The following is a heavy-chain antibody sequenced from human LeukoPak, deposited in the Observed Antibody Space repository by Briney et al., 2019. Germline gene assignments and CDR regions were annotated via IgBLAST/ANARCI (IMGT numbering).Heavy chain of an antibody. CDR1: GGSISSSYY. J-gene: IGHJ5*02. V-gene: IGHV4-39*01. CDR3: ARTGGYMVWGVQNWFDP. CDR2: GST. Sequence: SETLSLTCTVSGGSISSSYYWGWVRQPPGKGLEWIGSGSTYYNPSLKSRVTISVDTSRNQFPLKLSSVTAADTAVYYCARTGGYMVWGVQNWFDPWGQGTLVTVSS. D-gene: IGHD3-10*01.